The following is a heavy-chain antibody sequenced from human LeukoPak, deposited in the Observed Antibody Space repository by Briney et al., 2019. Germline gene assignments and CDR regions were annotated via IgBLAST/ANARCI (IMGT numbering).Heavy chain of an antibody. CDR1: GFTFSSYS. V-gene: IGHV3-21*01. CDR2: ISSSSSYI. Sequence: PGGSLRLSCAASGFTFSSYSMNWVRQAPGKGLEWVSSISSSSSYIYYADSVKGRFTISRDNAKNSLYLQMNSLRAEDTAVYYCARDLVHDSSGYYHDWGQGTLVTVSS. D-gene: IGHD3-22*01. J-gene: IGHJ4*02. CDR3: ARDLVHDSSGYYHD.